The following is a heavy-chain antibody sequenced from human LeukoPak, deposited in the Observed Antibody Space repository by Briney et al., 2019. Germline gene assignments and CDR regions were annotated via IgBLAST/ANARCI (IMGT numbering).Heavy chain of an antibody. J-gene: IGHJ4*02. Sequence: PGGSLRLSCAASGFTFSTYAMNWVRQAPGKGLEWVSVIVGDGGGIHYADSVSGRFTISRDNSKNTLYLQMNSLRVEDTAVYYCAKDRIPHGKYSIDFWGQGTLVTVPS. CDR3: AKDRIPHGKYSIDF. CDR2: IVGDGGGI. V-gene: IGHV3-23*01. D-gene: IGHD2-15*01. CDR1: GFTFSTYA.